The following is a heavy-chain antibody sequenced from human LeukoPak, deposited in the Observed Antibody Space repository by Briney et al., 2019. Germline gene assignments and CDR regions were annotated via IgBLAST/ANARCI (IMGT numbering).Heavy chain of an antibody. CDR1: GFTFSSYA. CDR2: ISYDGSNK. CDR3: ARGGGDLSPGLTL. Sequence: PGGSLRLSCAASGFTFSSYAMHWVRQAPGKGLEWVAVISYDGSNKYYADSVKGRFTISRDNSKNTLYLQMNSLRAEDTAVYYCARGGGDLSPGLTLWGRGTLVTASS. D-gene: IGHD2-21*02. V-gene: IGHV3-30*04. J-gene: IGHJ2*01.